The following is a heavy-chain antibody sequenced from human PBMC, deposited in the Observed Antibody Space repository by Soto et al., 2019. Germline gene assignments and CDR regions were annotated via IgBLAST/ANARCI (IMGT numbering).Heavy chain of an antibody. CDR1: GGSFSGYY. D-gene: IGHD3-3*01. CDR2: INHSGST. CDR3: ARGRSSMDFWSGYYFDY. V-gene: IGHV4-34*01. Sequence: QVQLQQWGAGLLKPSETLSLTCAVYGGSFSGYYWSWIRQPPGKGLAWIGEINHSGSTNYNPSLKSRVTISVDTSKNQFSLKLSSVTAADTAVYYCARGRSSMDFWSGYYFDYWGQGTLVTVSS. J-gene: IGHJ4*02.